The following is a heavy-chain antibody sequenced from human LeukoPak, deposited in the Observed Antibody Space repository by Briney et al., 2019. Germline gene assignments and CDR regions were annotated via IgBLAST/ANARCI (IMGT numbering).Heavy chain of an antibody. CDR1: GFTFSSYG. V-gene: IGHV3-33*06. D-gene: IGHD1-26*01. Sequence: PGRSLRLSCAASGFTFSSYGMHWVRQAPGKGLEWVAVIWYDGSNKYYADSVKGRFTISRDNSKNTLYLQMNSLRAEDTAVYYCAKHGGESYFFDYWGQGTLVTVSS. CDR3: AKHGGESYFFDY. CDR2: IWYDGSNK. J-gene: IGHJ4*02.